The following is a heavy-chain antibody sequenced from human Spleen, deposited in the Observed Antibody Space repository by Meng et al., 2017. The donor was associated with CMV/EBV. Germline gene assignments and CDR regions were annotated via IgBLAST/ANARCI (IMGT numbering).Heavy chain of an antibody. D-gene: IGHD2-2*01. J-gene: IGHJ2*01. CDR1: GGTFSKDV. V-gene: IGHV1-69*10. CDR3: ARSRSPPSRYCSSTSCYSGGWYFDL. CDR2: IILIPGRP. Sequence: SVKVSCKASGGTFSKDVISWVRQAPGQGLEWMGWIILIPGRPKHAQKFQGRVTITADRSTSTAFMELTSLTSEDTAVYYCARSRSPPSRYCSSTSCYSGGWYFDLWGRGTLVTVSS.